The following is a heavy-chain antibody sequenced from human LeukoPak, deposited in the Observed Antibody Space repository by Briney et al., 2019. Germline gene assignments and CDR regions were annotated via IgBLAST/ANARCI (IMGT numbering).Heavy chain of an antibody. Sequence: SETLSLTCAVYGGSFSGYYWSWIRQPPGKGLEWIGEINHSGSTNYNPSLKSRVTISVDTSKNQFSLKLSPVTAADTAVYYCARGRTPLLRAYYYYYYYMDVWGKGTTVTVSS. CDR1: GGSFSGYY. J-gene: IGHJ6*03. CDR3: ARGRTPLLRAYYYYYYYMDV. CDR2: INHSGST. V-gene: IGHV4-34*01. D-gene: IGHD2/OR15-2a*01.